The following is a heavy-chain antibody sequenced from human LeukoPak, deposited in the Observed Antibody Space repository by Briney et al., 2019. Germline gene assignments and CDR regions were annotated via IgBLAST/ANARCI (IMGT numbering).Heavy chain of an antibody. D-gene: IGHD3-16*01. Sequence: SETLSLTCTVSGDSISGYYWSWIRQPPGKGLEWIGHIYYNGNTNYNASLKGRVAISVDTPKNQFSLKVTSLTAADTAVYYCARPIGGTYPYDAFDIWGQGTMITVS. CDR3: ARPIGGTYPYDAFDI. V-gene: IGHV4-59*08. J-gene: IGHJ3*02. CDR2: IYYNGNT. CDR1: GDSISGYY.